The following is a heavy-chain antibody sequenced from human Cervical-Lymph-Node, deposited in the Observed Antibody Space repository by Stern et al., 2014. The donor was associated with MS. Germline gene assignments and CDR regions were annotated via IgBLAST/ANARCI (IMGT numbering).Heavy chain of an antibody. CDR2: ITPIFRTT. D-gene: IGHD2-21*01. CDR1: GGTFSTYS. V-gene: IGHV1-69*01. J-gene: IGHJ3*02. Sequence: VQLVESGAEVRQPGASVQVSCKTSGGTFSTYSFSWVRQAPGQGLEWMGGITPIFRTTTDAQKFQGRVRITADESTSTIYIVLSSLRSEDTAVYYCARDILLRPGSHDALDIWGQGTVVTVSS. CDR3: ARDILLRPGSHDALDI.